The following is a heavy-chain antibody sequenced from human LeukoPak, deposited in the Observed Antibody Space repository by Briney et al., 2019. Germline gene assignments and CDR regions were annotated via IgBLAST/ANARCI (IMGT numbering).Heavy chain of an antibody. CDR1: GGSISSHY. Sequence: SETLSLTCTVSGGSISSHYWSWIRQPPGKGLEWIWYIYYSGSTNYNPSLKSRVTISVDTSKNQFSLKLSSVTAADTAVYYCARDRGIPYYYDSSGAQAAFDIWGQGTMVTVSS. CDR2: IYYSGST. V-gene: IGHV4-59*11. J-gene: IGHJ3*02. D-gene: IGHD3-22*01. CDR3: ARDRGIPYYYDSSGAQAAFDI.